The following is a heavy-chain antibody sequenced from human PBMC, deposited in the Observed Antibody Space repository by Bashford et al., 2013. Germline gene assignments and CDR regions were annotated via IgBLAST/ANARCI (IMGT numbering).Heavy chain of an antibody. D-gene: IGHD2-2*01. CDR1: GFIFTSYW. CDR2: IYPDDSYT. Sequence: GESLKISCKGSGFIFTSYWIGWVRQMPGKGLEWMGIIYPDDSYTNYSPSFQGHVTISADKSISTAYLQWSSLKASDTAMYYCARPRSRWQYQQIDYWGQGTLVTVSS. V-gene: IGHV5-51*01. CDR3: ARPRSRWQYQQIDY. J-gene: IGHJ4*02.